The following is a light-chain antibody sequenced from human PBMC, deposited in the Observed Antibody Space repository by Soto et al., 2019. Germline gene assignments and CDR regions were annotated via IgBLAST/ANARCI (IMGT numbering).Light chain of an antibody. CDR3: QQYGSSPQAT. J-gene: IGKJ2*01. Sequence: EIVLTQSPGTLSLSPGERATLSCRASQSVSSSYLAWYQQKPGQAPRLLIYGASSRATGIPDRFSGSGSGTDFTRTISSKEPDDFGVYYCQQYGSSPQATFGQGTKLEIK. CDR2: GAS. V-gene: IGKV3-20*01. CDR1: QSVSSSY.